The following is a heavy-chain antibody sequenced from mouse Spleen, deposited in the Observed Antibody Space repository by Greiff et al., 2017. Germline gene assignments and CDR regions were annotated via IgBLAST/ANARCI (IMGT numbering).Heavy chain of an antibody. V-gene: IGHV1-63*01. CDR3: ARRGGYSRSFSYYFGY. CDR1: GYTFTNYW. D-gene: IGHD3-1*01. CDR2: IYPGGGYT. Sequence: QVQLKQSGAELVRPGTSVKMSCKASGYTFTNYWIGWVKQRPGHGLEWIGDIYPGGGYTNYNEKFKGKATLTADKSSSTAYMQFNSLTSEDSAIYYGARRGGYSRSFSYYFGYWGQGTTRTGSS. J-gene: IGHJ2*01.